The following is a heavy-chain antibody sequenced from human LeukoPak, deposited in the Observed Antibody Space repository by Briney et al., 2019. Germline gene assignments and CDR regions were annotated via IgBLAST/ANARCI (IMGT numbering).Heavy chain of an antibody. D-gene: IGHD1-26*01. Sequence: GGSLRLSCAASGFTISGYWMHWVRQAPGKGLVWVSRISTDGSSTNYADSVKGRFTISRDNAKNTLYLQMNSLRADDTAVYYCAGGRSGNYGLFDYWGQGTLVTVSS. J-gene: IGHJ4*02. V-gene: IGHV3-74*01. CDR3: AGGRSGNYGLFDY. CDR1: GFTISGYW. CDR2: ISTDGSST.